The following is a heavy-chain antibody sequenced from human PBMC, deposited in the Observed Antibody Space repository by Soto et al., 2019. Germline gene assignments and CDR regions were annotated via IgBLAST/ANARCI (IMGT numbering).Heavy chain of an antibody. CDR2: IYFRGNT. J-gene: IGHJ5*01. CDR3: ARRYRDFFDS. Sequence: SETHSLTSTVSGATLGNINYYWGWIRQPPGKGLEWLATIYFRGNTYYNPSLQSRVIISVDVSKNEFSLNLTSVTAADTAVYFCARRYRDFFDSWGLGTLVTVSS. V-gene: IGHV4-39*01. CDR1: GATLGNINYY. D-gene: IGHD1-20*01.